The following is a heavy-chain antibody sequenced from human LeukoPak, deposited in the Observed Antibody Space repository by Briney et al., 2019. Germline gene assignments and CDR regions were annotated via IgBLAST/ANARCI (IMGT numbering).Heavy chain of an antibody. J-gene: IGHJ4*02. D-gene: IGHD1-14*01. CDR3: AKDIATGNRLYYFDY. V-gene: IGHV3-9*01. CDR2: ISWNSGSI. Sequence: GESLRLSCAASGFTFDDYAMHWVRQPPGKGLEWVSGISWNSGSIGYADSVKGRFTISRDNAKNSLYLQMNSLRAEETALYYCAKDIATGNRLYYFDYWGQGTLVTVSS. CDR1: GFTFDDYA.